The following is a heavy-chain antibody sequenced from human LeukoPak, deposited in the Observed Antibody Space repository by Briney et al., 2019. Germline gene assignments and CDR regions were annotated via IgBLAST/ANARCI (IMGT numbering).Heavy chain of an antibody. CDR3: ARAVAGTVFDY. V-gene: IGHV4-34*01. J-gene: IGHJ4*02. Sequence: SETLSLTCAVYGGSFSGYYWSWIRQPPGKGLEWIGEINHSGSTNYNPSLKSRVTISVGTSKNQFSLKLSSVTAADTAVYYCARAVAGTVFDYWGQGTLVTVSS. CDR2: INHSGST. CDR1: GGSFSGYY. D-gene: IGHD6-19*01.